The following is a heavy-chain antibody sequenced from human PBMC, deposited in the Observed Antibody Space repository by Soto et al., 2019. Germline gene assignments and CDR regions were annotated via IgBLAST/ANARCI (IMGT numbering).Heavy chain of an antibody. CDR1: GFTFSDYY. J-gene: IGHJ4*02. D-gene: IGHD1-1*01. CDR2: ISRGSSDT. V-gene: IGHV3-11*06. Sequence: GGSLRLSCAASGFTFSDYYMSWIRQAPGKGLEWVSSISRGSSDTNYADSVKGRFTISRDNAGNSLYLQMNSLRAEDTAVYFCARGIKGGNTGYYFDYWGQGTLVTVSS. CDR3: ARGIKGGNTGYYFDY.